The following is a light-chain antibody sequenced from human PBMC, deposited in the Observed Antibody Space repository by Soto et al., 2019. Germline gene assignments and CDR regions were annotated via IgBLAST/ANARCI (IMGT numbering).Light chain of an antibody. Sequence: EIVRTQSPATLSLSPGERATLSCRASQSVSSNLAWYQQKPGQAPRLLIYGASTRATGIPARFSGSGSGTEFTLTSSGLQSEDFAVYYCQQYNNWPPYTFGQGNKLEIK. CDR1: QSVSSN. J-gene: IGKJ2*01. CDR2: GAS. CDR3: QQYNNWPPYT. V-gene: IGKV3-15*01.